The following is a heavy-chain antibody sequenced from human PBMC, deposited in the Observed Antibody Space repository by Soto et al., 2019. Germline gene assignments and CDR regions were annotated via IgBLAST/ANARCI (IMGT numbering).Heavy chain of an antibody. CDR3: ARAPSDYSNYADSGVWFGP. J-gene: IGHJ5*02. CDR1: GYAFTGYG. Sequence: ASVKGSWKASGYAFTGYGVSWVRQARGQGLEWMGWSSAYNGNTKYAQKLQGRVTMPTDTPTSTAYRGLRSLRSDDTAVYYCARAPSDYSNYADSGVWFGPWGQRTLVTVSS. D-gene: IGHD4-4*01. V-gene: IGHV1-18*01. CDR2: SSAYNGNT.